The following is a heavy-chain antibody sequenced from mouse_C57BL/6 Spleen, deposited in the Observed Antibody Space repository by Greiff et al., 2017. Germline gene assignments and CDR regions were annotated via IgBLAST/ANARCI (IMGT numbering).Heavy chain of an antibody. D-gene: IGHD2-12*01. V-gene: IGHV1-76*01. CDR3: ARKKLDYAMDY. CDR1: GYTFTDYY. CDR2: IYPGSGNT. Sequence: VQVVESGAELVRPGASVKLSCKASGYTFTDYYINWVKQRPGQGLEWIARIYPGSGNTYYNEKFKGKATLTAEKSSSTAYMQLSSLTSEDSAVYFCARKKLDYAMDYWGQGTSVTVSS. J-gene: IGHJ4*01.